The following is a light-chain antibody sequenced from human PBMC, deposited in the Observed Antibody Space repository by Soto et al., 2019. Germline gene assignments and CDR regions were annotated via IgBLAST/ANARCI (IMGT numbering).Light chain of an antibody. CDR2: AAS. V-gene: IGKV1-6*01. Sequence: IQMTHSPSSLSASVGDRVTITCRASQSISNFLNWYQQKPGKAPKLLIYAASNLQSGVPARFSGSGSGTDFTLTISSLQPEDFATYYCLQKYFYPFTFGPGTKVDI. CDR1: QSISNF. CDR3: LQKYFYPFT. J-gene: IGKJ3*01.